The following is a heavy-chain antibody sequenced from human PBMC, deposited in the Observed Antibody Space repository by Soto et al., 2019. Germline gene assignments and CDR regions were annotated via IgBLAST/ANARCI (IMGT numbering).Heavy chain of an antibody. Sequence: QVQLVQSGAEVKKPGASMKVSCKASGFTFTSYGISWVRQAPGQGLEWMGWVSAYNGNTHYAQKLQGRASMTTDTSTTTAYMELRRLRSDDTAVYYCSRGGSSWQPHEDYWGQGTLVTVSS. V-gene: IGHV1-18*01. CDR3: SRGGSSWQPHEDY. CDR2: VSAYNGNT. CDR1: GFTFTSYG. D-gene: IGHD6-13*01. J-gene: IGHJ4*02.